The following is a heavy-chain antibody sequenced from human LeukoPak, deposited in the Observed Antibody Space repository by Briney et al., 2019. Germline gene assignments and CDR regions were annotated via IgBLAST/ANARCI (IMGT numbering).Heavy chain of an antibody. CDR2: ISVDGNNK. Sequence: GGSLRLSCAASGFTFSSAVMHWVRQAPGKGLEWVAGISVDGNNKHYPDSEKGRFTISRDNSKNTLYLQINSLRPEDTAVYSCARGTYSSGHCDVFDIWGQGTMVTVSS. V-gene: IGHV3-30*01. J-gene: IGHJ3*02. D-gene: IGHD6-19*01. CDR1: GFTFSSAV. CDR3: ARGTYSSGHCDVFDI.